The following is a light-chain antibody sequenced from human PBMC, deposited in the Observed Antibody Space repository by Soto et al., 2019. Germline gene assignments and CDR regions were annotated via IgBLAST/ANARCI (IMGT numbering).Light chain of an antibody. CDR2: GNS. V-gene: IGLV1-40*01. Sequence: QLVLTQPPSVSGAPGQRVTISCTGSSSNIAAGYDVHWYQQLPGPAPQLLIYGNSKRPSWVPDRFSGSKSGTSASLAITGLQAEDEADYYCQSYDSSLSVLFGGGTKLTVL. CDR3: QSYDSSLSVL. CDR1: SSNIAAGYD. J-gene: IGLJ2*01.